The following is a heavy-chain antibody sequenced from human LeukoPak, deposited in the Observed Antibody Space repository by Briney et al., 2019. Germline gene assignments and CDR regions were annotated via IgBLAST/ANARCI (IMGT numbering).Heavy chain of an antibody. CDR1: GFTFNRFW. D-gene: IGHD1-1*01. J-gene: IGHJ3*02. V-gene: IGHV3-9*01. CDR3: AKSLLTTATGTGRAFDI. CDR2: ISWNSNRI. Sequence: GGSLRLSCVGSGFTFNRFWMHWVRQAPGKGLEWVSGISWNSNRIGYADSVKGRFTISRDNAKNSLYLQMNSLRAEDSAEYYCAKSLLTTATGTGRAFDIWGQGTMVTVSA.